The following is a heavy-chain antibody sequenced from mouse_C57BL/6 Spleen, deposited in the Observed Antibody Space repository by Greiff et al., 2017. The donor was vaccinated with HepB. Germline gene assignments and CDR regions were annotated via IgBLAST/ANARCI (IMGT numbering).Heavy chain of an antibody. CDR1: GYTFTDYN. Sequence: VQLQQSGPELVKPGASVKMSCKASGYTFTDYNMHWVKQSHGKSLEWIGYINPNNGGTSYNQKFKGKATLTVNKSSSTAYMELRSLTSEDSAVYYCARTSYYGSSYDAMDYWGQGTSVTVSS. D-gene: IGHD1-1*01. V-gene: IGHV1-22*01. J-gene: IGHJ4*01. CDR2: INPNNGGT. CDR3: ARTSYYGSSYDAMDY.